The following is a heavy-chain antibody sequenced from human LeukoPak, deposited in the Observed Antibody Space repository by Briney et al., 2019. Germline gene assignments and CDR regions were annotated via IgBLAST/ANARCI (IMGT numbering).Heavy chain of an antibody. J-gene: IGHJ4*02. CDR3: AKAGDLAVAGRYFDY. CDR1: GFTFSDYY. D-gene: IGHD6-19*01. V-gene: IGHV3-11*01. Sequence: GSLRLSCAASGFTFSDYYMSWIRQAPGKGLEWVSYISSSGSTIYYADSVKGRFTISRDNAKNSLYLQMHSLRAEDTAVYYCAKAGDLAVAGRYFDYWGQGTLVTVS. CDR2: ISSSGSTI.